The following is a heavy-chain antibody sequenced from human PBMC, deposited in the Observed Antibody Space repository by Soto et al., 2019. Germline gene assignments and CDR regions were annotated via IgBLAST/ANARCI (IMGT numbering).Heavy chain of an antibody. Sequence: GGSLRLSCAASGFTFRNFAMTWVRQAPGKRLEWVSTIGSVGGDTYYAASVKGRFTISRDNSKNTLFLQMSSLRADDTALYYCARVRGTGTTGHYYGMDVWGQGTTVTVSS. CDR2: IGSVGGDT. CDR1: GFTFRNFA. J-gene: IGHJ6*02. D-gene: IGHD1-1*01. CDR3: ARVRGTGTTGHYYGMDV. V-gene: IGHV3-23*01.